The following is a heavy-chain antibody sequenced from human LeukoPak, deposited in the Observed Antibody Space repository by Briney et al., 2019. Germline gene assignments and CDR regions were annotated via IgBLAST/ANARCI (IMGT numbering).Heavy chain of an antibody. CDR2: IHPSGST. Sequence: PSETLSLTCVVYGGSFSGYYWSWLRQPPGKGLEWIGEIHPSGSTNYNPSLKSRVTISVDTSKNQFSLKLSSVTAADTAVYFCSRGSDTYKSGVDWGQGTLVTVSS. V-gene: IGHV4-34*01. D-gene: IGHD1-26*01. J-gene: IGHJ4*02. CDR1: GGSFSGYY. CDR3: SRGSDTYKSGVD.